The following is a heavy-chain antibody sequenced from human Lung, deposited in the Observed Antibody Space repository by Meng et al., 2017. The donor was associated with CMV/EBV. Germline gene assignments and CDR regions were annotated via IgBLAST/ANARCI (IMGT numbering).Heavy chain of an antibody. Sequence: SXXVSXKASGYTFSTYTIIWVRQAPGQGLEWMGWISPYNGDTNYAPKFQGRVSMTTDTSTSTAYLELRSLRSDDTAVYYCARGYDFWSAYYLINPWGKGPL. J-gene: IGHJ5*02. CDR2: ISPYNGDT. CDR1: GYTFSTYT. D-gene: IGHD3-3*01. V-gene: IGHV1-18*01. CDR3: ARGYDFWSAYYLINP.